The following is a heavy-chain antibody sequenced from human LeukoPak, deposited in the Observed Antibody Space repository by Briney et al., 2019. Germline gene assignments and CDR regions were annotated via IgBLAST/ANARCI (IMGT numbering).Heavy chain of an antibody. CDR3: ARLKDLWFDP. J-gene: IGHJ5*02. Sequence: SETLSLTCTVSGGAISSYYWSWIRQPPGKGLEWIGYIYTGGTTNYSPSLKSRVTISVDTSKNQFSLKLSSVTAADTAVYYCARLKDLWFDPWGLGTLVTVSS. V-gene: IGHV4-4*09. CDR1: GGAISSYY. CDR2: IYTGGTT. D-gene: IGHD2-15*01.